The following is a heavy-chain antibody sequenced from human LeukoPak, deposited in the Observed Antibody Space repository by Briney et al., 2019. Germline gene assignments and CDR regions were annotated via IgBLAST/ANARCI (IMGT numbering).Heavy chain of an antibody. CDR1: GFTVSSNY. CDR3: AFDYYDSSGYSH. Sequence: GGSLRLSCAASGFTVSSNYMSWVRQAPGKGLEWVSVIYSGGSTYCADSVKGRYTISRDNSKNTLYLQMNSLRAEDTAVYYCAFDYYDSSGYSHWGQGTLVTVSS. CDR2: IYSGGST. D-gene: IGHD3-22*01. J-gene: IGHJ4*02. V-gene: IGHV3-53*01.